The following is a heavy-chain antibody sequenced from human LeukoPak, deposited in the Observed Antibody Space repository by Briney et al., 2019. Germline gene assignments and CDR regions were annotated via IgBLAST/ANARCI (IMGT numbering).Heavy chain of an antibody. CDR1: GGSISSSSYY. D-gene: IGHD5-18*01. J-gene: IGHJ3*02. CDR3: AREDTAMDDAFDI. CDR2: IYYSGST. V-gene: IGHV4-39*01. Sequence: SETLSLTCTVSGGSISSSSYYWGWIRQPPGKGLEWIGSIYYSGSTYYNPSLKSRVTISVDTSKNQFSLKLSSVTAADTAMYYCAREDTAMDDAFDIWGQGTAVTVS.